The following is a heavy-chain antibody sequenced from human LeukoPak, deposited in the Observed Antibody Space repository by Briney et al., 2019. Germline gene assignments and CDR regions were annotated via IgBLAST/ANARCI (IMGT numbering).Heavy chain of an antibody. J-gene: IGHJ6*02. CDR2: IYTSGST. D-gene: IGHD6-13*01. Sequence: SETLSLTCTVSGGSISSYYWSWIRQPAGKGLEWIGRIYTSGSTNYNPSLKSRVTMSVDTSKNQFSLKLSSVTAADTAVYYCARNLYSSSWPYYYYYGMDVWGQGTTVTVSS. CDR1: GGSISSYY. V-gene: IGHV4-4*07. CDR3: ARNLYSSSWPYYYYYGMDV.